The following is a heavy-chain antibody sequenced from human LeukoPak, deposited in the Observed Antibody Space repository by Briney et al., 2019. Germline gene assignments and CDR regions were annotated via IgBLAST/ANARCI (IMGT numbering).Heavy chain of an antibody. V-gene: IGHV1-18*01. CDR2: ISAYNGNT. Sequence: GASVKVSCKASGYTFTSYGISWVRQAPGQGLEWMGWISAYNGNTNYAQKLQGRVTMTTDTSTSTAYMELRSLRSDDTAVYYCARDTLLWSINYFDYWGQGTLVTVSS. J-gene: IGHJ4*02. D-gene: IGHD3-10*01. CDR1: GYTFTSYG. CDR3: ARDTLLWSINYFDY.